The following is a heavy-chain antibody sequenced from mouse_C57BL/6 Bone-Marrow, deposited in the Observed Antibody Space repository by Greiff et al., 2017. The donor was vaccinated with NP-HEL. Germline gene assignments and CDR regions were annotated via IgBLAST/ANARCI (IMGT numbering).Heavy chain of an antibody. CDR3: TSAQSTY. D-gene: IGHD3-2*02. V-gene: IGHV14-4*01. Sequence: EVQLQQSGAELVRPGASVKLSCTASGFNIKDDYMHWVKQRPEQGLEWIGWIDPENGDTEYASKFQGKATITADTSSNTAYLQRSSLTAEDTAVYYCTSAQSTYWGQGTTLTVSS. CDR1: GFNIKDDY. J-gene: IGHJ2*01. CDR2: IDPENGDT.